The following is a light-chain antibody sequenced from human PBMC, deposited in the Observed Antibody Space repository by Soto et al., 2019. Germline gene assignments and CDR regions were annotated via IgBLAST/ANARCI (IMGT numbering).Light chain of an antibody. CDR1: QSVSSSY. Sequence: EIELTQSPGTLYFSPVERSTLSRSVSQSVSSSYLAWYQQKPGQAPRLLIYDASSRATGIPDRFSGSGSGTDFTLTISRLQPEDFAVYYCQQYASSPLTFGGGTKVDIK. CDR2: DAS. CDR3: QQYASSPLT. J-gene: IGKJ4*01. V-gene: IGKV3-20*01.